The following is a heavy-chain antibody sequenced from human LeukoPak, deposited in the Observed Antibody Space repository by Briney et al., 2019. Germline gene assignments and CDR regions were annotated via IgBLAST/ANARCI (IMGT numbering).Heavy chain of an antibody. CDR2: IRVYNGNT. D-gene: IGHD3-9*01. V-gene: IGHV1-18*01. CDR3: ARVDLLTGYYFFDY. J-gene: IGHJ4*02. CDR1: GYTFTSYG. Sequence: GASVKVSCKASGYTFTSYGINRVRQAPGQGLEWMGWIRVYNGNTNYAQKLQGRVTMTTDTSTSTAYMELRSLGSDETAVYYCARVDLLTGYYFFDYWGQGTLVTVSS.